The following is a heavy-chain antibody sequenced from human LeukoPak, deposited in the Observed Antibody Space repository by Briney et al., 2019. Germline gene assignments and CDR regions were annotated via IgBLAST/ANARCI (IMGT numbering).Heavy chain of an antibody. Sequence: GASVKVSCKASGYTFTNYDINWVRQATGQGLEWMGWMNPNSGNTGYAQKLRGRVTITRNTSISTAYMELSSLRSEDTAVYYCAREVYYDSSGYYNWGQGTLVTVSS. D-gene: IGHD3-22*01. V-gene: IGHV1-8*03. CDR2: MNPNSGNT. CDR3: AREVYYDSSGYYN. J-gene: IGHJ4*02. CDR1: GYTFTNYD.